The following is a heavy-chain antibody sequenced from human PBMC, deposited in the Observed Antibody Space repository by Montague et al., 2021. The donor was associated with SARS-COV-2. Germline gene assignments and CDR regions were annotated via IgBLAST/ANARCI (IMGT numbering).Heavy chain of an antibody. J-gene: IGHJ5*02. CDR2: ILHSGSP. Sequence: SETLSLTCAVSGGSISGSNWWTWLRQPPGKGLEWIGEILHSGSPNYISSLKSRVTISVDKSKNQFSLKLTSLTAADTAVYYCARGFRGAYNFFDPWGQGALVTVSS. CDR3: ARGFRGAYNFFDP. D-gene: IGHD4/OR15-4a*01. V-gene: IGHV4-4*02. CDR1: GGSISGSNW.